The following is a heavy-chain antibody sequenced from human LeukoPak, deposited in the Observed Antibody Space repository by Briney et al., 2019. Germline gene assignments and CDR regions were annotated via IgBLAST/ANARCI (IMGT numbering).Heavy chain of an antibody. D-gene: IGHD4-11*01. CDR3: ARGHSILDF. V-gene: IGHV3-23*01. J-gene: IGHJ4*02. CDR1: RFIFRDYD. Sequence: PGGSLRLSCAASRFIFRDYDMAWVRQAPGKRLEWVSYITTSGGNTYYADSVKGRFTISRDNSKNTLYLQLNTLRAEDTALYYCARGHSILDFWGQGTVVTVAS. CDR2: ITTSGGNT.